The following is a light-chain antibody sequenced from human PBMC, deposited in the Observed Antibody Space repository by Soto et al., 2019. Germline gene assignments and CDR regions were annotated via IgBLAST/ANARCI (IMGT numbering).Light chain of an antibody. CDR1: SSDVGAYKY. Sequence: QSALTQPPSASGSPGQSVTISCTGTSSDVGAYKYVSWYQQYPGKAPKLMIYEVSKRPSGVPDRFSGYKSGNTASLTVSGLQAEEEADYYCTSYVGSDIWVFGGGTKLTVL. V-gene: IGLV2-8*01. J-gene: IGLJ3*02. CDR2: EVS. CDR3: TSYVGSDIWV.